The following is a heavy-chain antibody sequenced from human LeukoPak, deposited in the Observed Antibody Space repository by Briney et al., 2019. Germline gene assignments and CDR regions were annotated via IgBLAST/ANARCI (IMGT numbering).Heavy chain of an antibody. CDR1: GFTFNDYG. V-gene: IGHV3-20*04. J-gene: IGHJ4*02. Sequence: GGSLRLSCAASGFTFNDYGMSWVRQAPGKGLEWVSGINWNGGSTGYADSVKGRFTISRDNAKNSLYLQMNSLRAEDTALYYCARANGYSSSYGYWGQGTLVTVSS. CDR2: INWNGGST. CDR3: ARANGYSSSYGY. D-gene: IGHD6-6*01.